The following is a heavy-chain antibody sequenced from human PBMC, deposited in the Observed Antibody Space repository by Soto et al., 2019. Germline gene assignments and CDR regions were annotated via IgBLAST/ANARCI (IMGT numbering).Heavy chain of an antibody. Sequence: QVQLVQSGAEVKKPGSSVKVSCKASGGTFSSYAISWVRQAPGQGLEWMGGIIPIFGTANYAQKFQGRVTITADESTSTAYMELSSLRSEDTAVYYCARGKLDVGATLYYYYYGMDVWGQGTTVTVSS. CDR2: IIPIFGTA. V-gene: IGHV1-69*12. CDR3: ARGKLDVGATLYYYYYGMDV. CDR1: GGTFSSYA. J-gene: IGHJ6*02. D-gene: IGHD1-26*01.